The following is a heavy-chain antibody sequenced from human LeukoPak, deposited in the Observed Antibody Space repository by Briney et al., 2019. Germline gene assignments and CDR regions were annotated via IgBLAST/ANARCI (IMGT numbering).Heavy chain of an antibody. CDR1: GGSFSGYY. V-gene: IGHV4-34*01. CDR2: INHSGST. J-gene: IGHJ4*02. Sequence: PSETLSLTCAVYGGSFSGYYWSWIRQPPGKGLEWIGEINHSGSTNYNPSLKSRVTISVDTSKNQFSLKLSSVTAADTAVYYCARGGRLYSRGTHSQHRFDYWGQGTLVTVSS. CDR3: ARGGRLYSRGTHSQHRFDY. D-gene: IGHD6-13*01.